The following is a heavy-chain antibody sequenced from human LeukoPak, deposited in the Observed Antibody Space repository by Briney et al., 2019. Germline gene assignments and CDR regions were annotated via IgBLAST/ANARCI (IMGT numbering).Heavy chain of an antibody. CDR2: IYHSGST. CDR3: ASPIYGSGSYYPDY. J-gene: IGHJ4*02. CDR1: GYSISSGYY. Sequence: SETLSLTCTVSGYSISSGYYWGWIRQPPGKGLEWIGSIYHSGSTYYNPSLKSRVTISVDTSKNQFSLKLSSVTAADTAVYYCASPIYGSGSYYPDYWGQGTLVTVSP. V-gene: IGHV4-38-2*02. D-gene: IGHD3-10*01.